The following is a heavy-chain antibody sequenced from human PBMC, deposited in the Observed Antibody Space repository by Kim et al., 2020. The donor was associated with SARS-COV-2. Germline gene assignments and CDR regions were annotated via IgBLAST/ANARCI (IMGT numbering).Heavy chain of an antibody. CDR2: IYPGDSDT. CDR1: GYSFTSYW. J-gene: IGHJ5*02. V-gene: IGHV5-51*01. Sequence: GESLKISCKGPGYSFTSYWIGWVRQMPGKGLEWMGIIYPGDSDTRYSPSFQGQVTISADKSISTAYLQWSSLKASDTAMYYCARHPMVRGPRHWFDPWGQGTLLTVSS. D-gene: IGHD3-10*01. CDR3: ARHPMVRGPRHWFDP.